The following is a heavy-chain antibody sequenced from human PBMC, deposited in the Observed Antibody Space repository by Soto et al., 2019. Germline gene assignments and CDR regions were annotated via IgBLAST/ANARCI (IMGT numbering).Heavy chain of an antibody. CDR2: IKQDGSEK. V-gene: IGHV3-7*01. J-gene: IGHJ4*02. D-gene: IGHD6-13*01. CDR1: GGSINSSYW. CDR3: ARSVGIAEGDY. Sequence: PSETLSLTCAVSGGSINSSYWMSWLRQAPGKGLEWVANIKQDGSEKYYVDSVKGRFTISRDNAKNSLYLQMNSLRAEDTAVYYCARSVGIAEGDYWGQGTLVTVSS.